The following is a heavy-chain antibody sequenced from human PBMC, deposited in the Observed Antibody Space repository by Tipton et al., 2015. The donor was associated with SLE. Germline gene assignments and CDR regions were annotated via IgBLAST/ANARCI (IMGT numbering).Heavy chain of an antibody. Sequence: GLVKPSETLSLTCTVSGGSISSSTHYWGWIRQTPGKGLEWIGSIYSNGNTYYNPSLKSRVTISLDTSKNHFSLKVSSVTAADTAVYYCARGGGIAARLWFDPWGQGTLVTVSS. CDR3: ARGGGIAARLWFDP. D-gene: IGHD6-6*01. V-gene: IGHV4-39*07. CDR2: IYSNGNT. CDR1: GGSISSSTHY. J-gene: IGHJ5*02.